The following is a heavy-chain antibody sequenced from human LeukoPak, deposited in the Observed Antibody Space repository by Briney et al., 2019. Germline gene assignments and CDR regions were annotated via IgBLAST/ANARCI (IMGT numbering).Heavy chain of an antibody. CDR1: GFTFSTYA. CDR3: ARSSNGFPMTKPGYFDY. J-gene: IGHJ4*02. D-gene: IGHD2-8*01. Sequence: GGSLRLSCAPSGFTFSTYAMAWVRQAPGKRLEWVSGISSGGGDTYYADSVKGRFTISRDNSKNTLYVQMTSLRAEDTAVYYCARSSNGFPMTKPGYFDYWGQGTLVTVSS. V-gene: IGHV3-23*01. CDR2: ISSGGGDT.